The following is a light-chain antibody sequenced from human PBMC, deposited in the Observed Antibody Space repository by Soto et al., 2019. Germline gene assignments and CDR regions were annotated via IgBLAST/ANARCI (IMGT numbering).Light chain of an antibody. CDR1: QSVSSY. CDR2: STS. V-gene: IGKV3-20*01. CDR3: QHFGRSPLT. J-gene: IGKJ4*01. Sequence: EVILTQSPATLSLSPGDRATLSCRASQSVSSYLAWYQQKPGQAPRLLIYSTSIRAAGIPDRFSVSGSGTDFSLTISRLEPEDFAVYYCQHFGRSPLTFGGGTKVEIK.